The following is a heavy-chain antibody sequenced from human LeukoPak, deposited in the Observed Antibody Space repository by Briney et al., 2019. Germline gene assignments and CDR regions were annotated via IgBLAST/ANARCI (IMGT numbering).Heavy chain of an antibody. J-gene: IGHJ4*02. CDR3: AKGGTYYYASGTLY. CDR2: INGSGGTT. V-gene: IGHV3-23*01. CDR1: GFTFSSYA. Sequence: GGSLRLSCAASGFTFSSYAMSWVRQAPGKGLELVSGINGSGGTTYYADSVKGRFTISRDNSKNTLYLQMSSLTAEDTAVYYCAKGGTYYYASGTLYWGQGTLVTVSS. D-gene: IGHD3-10*01.